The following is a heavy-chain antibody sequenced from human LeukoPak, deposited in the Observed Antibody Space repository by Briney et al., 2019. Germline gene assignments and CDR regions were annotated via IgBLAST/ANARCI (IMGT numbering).Heavy chain of an antibody. V-gene: IGHV3-30*18. D-gene: IGHD6-19*01. CDR3: AKDMYSSGWYHYYYYYGMDV. CDR1: GFTFSSYG. CDR2: LPNVGSNK. J-gene: IGHJ6*02. Sequence: GGSLRLSCAASGFTFSSYGMHWFRQAPGKGLEGVAVLPNVGSNKYYADSVKGRFTISRDNSKNTLYLQMNSLRAEDTAVYYCAKDMYSSGWYHYYYYYGMDVWGQGTTVTVSS.